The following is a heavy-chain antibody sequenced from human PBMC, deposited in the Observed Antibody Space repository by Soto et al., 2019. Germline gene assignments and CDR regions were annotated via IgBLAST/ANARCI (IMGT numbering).Heavy chain of an antibody. CDR2: INHSGST. CDR3: ARVKILRYCSSTSCRNYFDY. V-gene: IGHV4-34*01. CDR1: GGSFSGYY. J-gene: IGHJ4*02. Sequence: QVQLQQWGAGLLKPSETLSLTCAVYGGSFSGYYWSWIRQPPGKGLEWIGEINHSGSTNYNPSLKSRVTISVDTSNNQFSLKLSSVTAADTAVYYCARVKILRYCSSTSCRNYFDYWGQGTLVTVSS. D-gene: IGHD2-2*01.